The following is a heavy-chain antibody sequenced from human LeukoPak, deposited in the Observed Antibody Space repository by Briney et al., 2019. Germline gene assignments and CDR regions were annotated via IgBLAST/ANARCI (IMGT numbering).Heavy chain of an antibody. CDR2: IISIVGTA. CDR1: GGTFSSYA. J-gene: IGHJ6*04. V-gene: IGHV1-69*06. CDR3: ACGYCSSTSCRYGMDV. Sequence: ASVKVSCKASGGTFSSYAISWVRQAPGQGLEWMGVIISIVGTANYAQKFQGRVTITADKSTSTAYMELSSLRSEDTAVYYCACGYCSSTSCRYGMDVWGKGTTVTVSS. D-gene: IGHD2-2*03.